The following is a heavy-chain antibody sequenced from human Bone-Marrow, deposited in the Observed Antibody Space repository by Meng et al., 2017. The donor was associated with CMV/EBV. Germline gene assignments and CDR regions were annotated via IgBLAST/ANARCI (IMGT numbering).Heavy chain of an antibody. CDR1: GYTFTGYY. Sequence: ASVKVSCKASGYTFTGYYMHWARQAPGQGLEWMGWINPNSGGTNYAQKFQGRVTMTRDTSISTAYMELSRLRSDDTAVYYCARAMYNWNYEDYWGQGTLVTVSS. V-gene: IGHV1-2*02. J-gene: IGHJ4*02. CDR3: ARAMYNWNYEDY. D-gene: IGHD1-7*01. CDR2: INPNSGGT.